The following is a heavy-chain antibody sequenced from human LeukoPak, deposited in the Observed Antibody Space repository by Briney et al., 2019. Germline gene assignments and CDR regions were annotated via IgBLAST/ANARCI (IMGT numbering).Heavy chain of an antibody. CDR1: GGSFSGYY. CDR2: INHSGNT. Sequence: PSETLSLTCAVYGGSFSGYYWSWIRQPPGKGLEWIGEINHSGNTNSNPSLKSRDTISVDTSKDQFSLKLSSVTAADTAVYYCARTAYYYDSRGQRYYYYGMDVWGQGTTVTVSS. D-gene: IGHD3-22*01. J-gene: IGHJ6*02. V-gene: IGHV4-34*01. CDR3: ARTAYYYDSRGQRYYYYGMDV.